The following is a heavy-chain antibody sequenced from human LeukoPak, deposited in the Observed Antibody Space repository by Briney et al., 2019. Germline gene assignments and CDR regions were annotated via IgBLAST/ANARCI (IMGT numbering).Heavy chain of an antibody. CDR1: GFTVSSNY. J-gene: IGHJ5*02. D-gene: IGHD1-26*01. Sequence: PGGSLRLSCAASGFTVSSNYMSWVRQAPGKGLEWVSVIYTGGSTYYADSVKGRFAISRDNSKDTVFLQMNSLTVDDTAVYLCARLVGGTTGATDSWGQGSLVSVS. V-gene: IGHV3-66*04. CDR3: ARLVGGTTGATDS. CDR2: IYTGGST.